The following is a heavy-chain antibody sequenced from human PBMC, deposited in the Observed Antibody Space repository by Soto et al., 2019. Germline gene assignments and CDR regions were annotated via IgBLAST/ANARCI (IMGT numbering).Heavy chain of an antibody. CDR1: GGSISSSNYR. Sequence: SETLSLTCTVPGGSISSSNYRWVWIRQAPGRGLEWIGNVYSSGTTYYTPSLKSRVTISLDTSKNQLSLNLRSVTAADTAVYYCARRLTGSSNFDNWGQGALVTVSS. V-gene: IGHV4-39*01. CDR3: ARRLTGSSNFDN. J-gene: IGHJ4*02. CDR2: VYSSGTT. D-gene: IGHD1-1*01.